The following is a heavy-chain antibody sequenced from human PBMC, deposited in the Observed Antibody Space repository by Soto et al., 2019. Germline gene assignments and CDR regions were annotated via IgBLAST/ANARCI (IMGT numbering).Heavy chain of an antibody. CDR3: ARDPGRGSPPSNWFDP. D-gene: IGHD5-12*01. J-gene: IGHJ5*02. V-gene: IGHV3-33*01. CDR1: GFTFSSYG. Sequence: QVQLVESGGGVVQPGRSLRLSCAASGFTFSSYGMHWVRQAPGKGLEWVAVIWYDGSNKYYADSVKGRFTISRDNSKNTLYLQMNNLRAEDTAVYYCARDPGRGSPPSNWFDPWGQGTLVTVSS. CDR2: IWYDGSNK.